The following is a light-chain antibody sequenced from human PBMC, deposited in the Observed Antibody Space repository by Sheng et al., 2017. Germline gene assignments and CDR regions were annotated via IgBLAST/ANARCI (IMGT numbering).Light chain of an antibody. CDR1: NIETKS. V-gene: IGLV3-21*02. J-gene: IGLJ3*02. CDR3: QVWDSSSDHWV. CDR2: DNR. Sequence: SYVLTQAPSVSVAPGETAKITCGGNNIETKSVHWYQQKPGQAPVLVLYDNRDRPSGIPERYSGSKSGNTATLTINRVEAGDEADYYCQVWDSSSDHWVFGGGTTLTIL.